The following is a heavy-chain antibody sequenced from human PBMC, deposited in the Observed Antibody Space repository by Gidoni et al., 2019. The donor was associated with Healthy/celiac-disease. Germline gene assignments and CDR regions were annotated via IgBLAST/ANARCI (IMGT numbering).Heavy chain of an antibody. D-gene: IGHD5-12*01. V-gene: IGHV3-13*01. CDR1: GFTFSSYD. CDR3: ARAVRDGYNSHWFDP. CDR2: IGTAGDT. Sequence: EVQLVESGGGLVQPGGSLRLSCAASGFTFSSYDMHWVRQATGKGLEWVSAIGTAGDTYYPGSVKGRFTISRENAKNSLYLQMNSLRAGDTAVYYCARAVRDGYNSHWFDPWGQGTLVTVSS. J-gene: IGHJ5*02.